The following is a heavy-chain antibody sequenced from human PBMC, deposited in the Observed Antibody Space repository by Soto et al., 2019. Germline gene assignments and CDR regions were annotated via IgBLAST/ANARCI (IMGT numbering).Heavy chain of an antibody. Sequence: QVQLVQSGAEVKKPGSSVKVSCKASGGTFSSYAISWVRQAPGQGLEWMGGIIPIFGTANYAQKFQGRVTITADESSSTAYMQLSSLRSEDTAVYYCARESHGEYCSGGSCPDWSGMDVWGQGTTVTVSS. V-gene: IGHV1-69*01. CDR3: ARESHGEYCSGGSCPDWSGMDV. CDR1: GGTFSSYA. D-gene: IGHD2-15*01. J-gene: IGHJ6*02. CDR2: IIPIFGTA.